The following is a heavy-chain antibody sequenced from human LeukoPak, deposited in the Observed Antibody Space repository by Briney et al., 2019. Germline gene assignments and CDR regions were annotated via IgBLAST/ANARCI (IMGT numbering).Heavy chain of an antibody. V-gene: IGHV4-59*01. CDR1: SDSLSSYY. D-gene: IGHD3-22*01. CDR3: ARRGDYDSSGFDY. CDR2: IYYSGST. Sequence: SETLSLTCAVYSDSLSSYYRSWIRQPPGKGLEWIGYIYYSGSTNYNPSLKSRVTISVDTSKNQFSLKLSSVTAADTAVYYCARRGDYDSSGFDYWGQGTLVTVSS. J-gene: IGHJ4*02.